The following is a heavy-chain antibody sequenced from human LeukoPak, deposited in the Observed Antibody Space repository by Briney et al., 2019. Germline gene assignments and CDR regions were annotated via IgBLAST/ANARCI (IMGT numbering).Heavy chain of an antibody. D-gene: IGHD6-13*01. CDR2: IYSGGST. CDR1: GGSISTYY. J-gene: IGHJ4*02. V-gene: IGHV4-4*07. Sequence: SETLSLTCTVSGGSISTYYWSWIRQPPGKGLEWIGRIYSGGSTNYSPSLKSRVTMSVDTAKNQFSLRLNSVTAADTAVYYCARNAGDFWGQGTLVTVSS. CDR3: ARNAGDF.